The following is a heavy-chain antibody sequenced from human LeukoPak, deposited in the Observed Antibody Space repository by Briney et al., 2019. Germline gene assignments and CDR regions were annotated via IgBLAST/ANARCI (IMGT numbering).Heavy chain of an antibody. CDR3: AKDAVRFLEWLPYYYYYGMDV. J-gene: IGHJ6*02. V-gene: IGHV3-23*01. CDR2: ISGSGGNT. D-gene: IGHD3-3*01. Sequence: GGSLRLSCAASGFTFSSYAMSWVRQAPGKGLEWVSVISGSGGNTYYADSVKGRFTISRDNSKNTLYLQMNSLRAEDTAVYYCAKDAVRFLEWLPYYYYYGMDVWGQGTTVTVSS. CDR1: GFTFSSYA.